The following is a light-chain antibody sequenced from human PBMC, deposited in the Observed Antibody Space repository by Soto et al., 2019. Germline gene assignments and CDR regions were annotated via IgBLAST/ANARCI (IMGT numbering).Light chain of an antibody. CDR1: SSNIGAGND. CDR3: QSYDSSLSGWV. CDR2: GNS. Sequence: QSVLTQPPSVSGAPGQRVSISCTGSSSNIGAGNDVHWYRQLPGTAPKLLIYGNSNRPSGVPDRFSASKSGTSASLAITGLQAEDEADYYCQSYDSSLSGWVFGTGTKSPS. J-gene: IGLJ1*01. V-gene: IGLV1-40*01.